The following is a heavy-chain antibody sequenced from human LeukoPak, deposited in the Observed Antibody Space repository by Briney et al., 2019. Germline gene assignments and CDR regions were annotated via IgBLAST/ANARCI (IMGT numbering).Heavy chain of an antibody. CDR3: ARTSARGAQFDY. V-gene: IGHV4-4*07. Sequence: SETLSLTCTVSGGSISNYYWSRIRQPAGMGLEWIGRIYASGSTNYNPSLKSRVTMPVDTSNNQFSLNLSSVTAADTAVYYCARTSARGAQFDYWGQGTLVTVSS. D-gene: IGHD3-10*01. CDR2: IYASGST. CDR1: GGSISNYY. J-gene: IGHJ4*02.